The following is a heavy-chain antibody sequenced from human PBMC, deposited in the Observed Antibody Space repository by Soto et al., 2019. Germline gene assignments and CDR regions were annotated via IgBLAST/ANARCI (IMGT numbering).Heavy chain of an antibody. V-gene: IGHV4-4*02. Sequence: QVQLQESGPGLEKPSGTLSLTCAVSGGSISNNRWWTWVRQAPGKGLEWIGEIHDRGSTNYNLSLKSRASVSIDRSKNQFSLEMRAVTAADTAVYYCAGQWAAGYGAFDPWGQGTLVTVSS. CDR1: GGSISNNRW. CDR2: IHDRGST. CDR3: AGQWAAGYGAFDP. D-gene: IGHD3-9*01. J-gene: IGHJ5*02.